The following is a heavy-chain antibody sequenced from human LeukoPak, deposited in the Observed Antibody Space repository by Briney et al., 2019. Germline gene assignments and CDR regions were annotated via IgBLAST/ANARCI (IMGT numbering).Heavy chain of an antibody. CDR1: GASITRYY. CDR2: MYTSGST. D-gene: IGHD1-26*01. J-gene: IGHJ4*02. Sequence: SETLSLTCTVSGASITRYYWSWVRQPAGKGLEWIGRMYTSGSTDYNPSLKSRLIMSVDASKNHFSLKLNSVTAADTAVYYCARGGTYYFDYWGQGTLVTASS. V-gene: IGHV4-4*07. CDR3: ARGGTYYFDY.